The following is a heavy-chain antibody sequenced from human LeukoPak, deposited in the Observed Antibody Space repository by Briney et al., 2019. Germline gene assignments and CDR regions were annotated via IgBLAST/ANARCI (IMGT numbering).Heavy chain of an antibody. V-gene: IGHV3-21*01. CDR3: ARPPGIAAAWFDP. Sequence: GGSLRLSCAASGFTFSSYSMNWVRQAPGKGLEWVSSISSSSSYIYYADSVKGRLTISRDNAKNSLYLQMNSLRAEDTAVYYCARPPGIAAAWFDPWGQGTLVTVSS. CDR1: GFTFSSYS. J-gene: IGHJ5*02. CDR2: ISSSSSYI. D-gene: IGHD6-13*01.